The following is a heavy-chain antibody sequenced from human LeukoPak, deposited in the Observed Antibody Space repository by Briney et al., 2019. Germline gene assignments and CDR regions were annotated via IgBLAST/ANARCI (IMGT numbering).Heavy chain of an antibody. D-gene: IGHD3-10*01. Sequence: PSGTLSLTCAVCGGSISSSNWWSWVRQPPGKGLEWIGEIYHSGSTNYNPSPKSRVTISVDKSKNQFSLKLSSVTAADTAVYYCATDPVQGSGRLGFDYWGQGTLVTVSS. CDR1: GGSISSSNW. J-gene: IGHJ4*02. CDR2: IYHSGST. CDR3: ATDPVQGSGRLGFDY. V-gene: IGHV4-4*02.